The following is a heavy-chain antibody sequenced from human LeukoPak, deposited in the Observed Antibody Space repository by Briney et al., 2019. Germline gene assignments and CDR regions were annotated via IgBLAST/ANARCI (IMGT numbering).Heavy chain of an antibody. V-gene: IGHV3-20*01. CDR2: INWNSGSI. J-gene: IGHJ4*02. Sequence: PGGSLRLSCAASGFSFDDYAMSWVRQAPGKGLEWVSGINWNSGSIGYADSVKGRFTISRDDSKNTLYLQMNSLRAEDTAIYHCARDPGTLATYFDYWGPGTLVTVSS. CDR1: GFSFDDYA. CDR3: ARDPGTLATYFDY. D-gene: IGHD6-13*01.